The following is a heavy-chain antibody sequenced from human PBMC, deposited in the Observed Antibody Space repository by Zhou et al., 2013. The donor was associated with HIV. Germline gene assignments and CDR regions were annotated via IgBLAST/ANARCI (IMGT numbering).Heavy chain of an antibody. V-gene: IGHV1-18*01. Sequence: QVQLMQSGPEVKKPGASVAVSCKASGYTFTSYGITWVRQAPGQGLEWLGWISAYNGDTNYAQKLQGRVTMTTDTSTSTAYMELRSLRSDDTAVYYCARVSSSFVYFDSWGQGTLVTVSS. CDR3: ARVSSSFVYFDS. CDR1: GYTFTSYG. D-gene: IGHD6-13*01. J-gene: IGHJ4*02. CDR2: ISAYNGDT.